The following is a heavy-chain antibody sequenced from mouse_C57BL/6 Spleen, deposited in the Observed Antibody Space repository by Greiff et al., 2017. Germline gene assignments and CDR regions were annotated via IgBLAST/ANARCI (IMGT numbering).Heavy chain of an antibody. Sequence: QVQLQQPGAELVRPGSSVKLSCKASGYTFTSYWMDWVKQRPGQGLEWIGNIYPSDSETHYNQKFKDKATLTVDKSSSTAYMQLSSLTSEDSAVYYCARLNYCYDGAYWGQGTLVTVSA. CDR3: ARLNYCYDGAY. V-gene: IGHV1-61*01. CDR1: GYTFTSYW. D-gene: IGHD2-12*01. CDR2: IYPSDSET. J-gene: IGHJ3*01.